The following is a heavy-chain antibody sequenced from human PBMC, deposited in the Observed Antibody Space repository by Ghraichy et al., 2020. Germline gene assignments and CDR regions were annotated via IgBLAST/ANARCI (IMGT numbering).Heavy chain of an antibody. J-gene: IGHJ4*02. CDR2: VYRTGNT. CDR3: ASGIRDGYNPLDY. V-gene: IGHV4-4*02. Sequence: SETLSLTCAVSGGSITRNYNWWSWVRQPPGKGLEWIGEVYRTGNTNSNPSLKSRVTMSVDKSKNQFSLKLNSVTAADTAIYYCASGIRDGYNPLDYWGQGILVTVSS. D-gene: IGHD5-24*01. CDR1: GGSITRNYNW.